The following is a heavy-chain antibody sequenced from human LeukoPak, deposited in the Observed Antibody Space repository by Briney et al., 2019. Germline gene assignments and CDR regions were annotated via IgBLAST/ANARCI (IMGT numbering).Heavy chain of an antibody. Sequence: GASVKVSCKASGYTFTGYYMHWVRQAPGQGLEWMGWINPNSGGTNYAQKFQGRVTMTRDTSISTAYMELSRLRSDDTAVYYCARDDDREGVLRYFDWLPRRLDYWGQGTLVTVSS. V-gene: IGHV1-2*02. CDR2: INPNSGGT. D-gene: IGHD3-9*01. CDR3: ARDDDREGVLRYFDWLPRRLDY. CDR1: GYTFTGYY. J-gene: IGHJ4*02.